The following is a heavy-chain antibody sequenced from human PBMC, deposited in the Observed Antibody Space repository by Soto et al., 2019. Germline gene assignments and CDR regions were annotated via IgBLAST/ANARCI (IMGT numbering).Heavy chain of an antibody. CDR3: ARAGKSSATGGYLDY. CDR1: GYPFTSYY. D-gene: IGHD6-25*01. V-gene: IGHV1-46*01. J-gene: IGHJ4*02. Sequence: ASVKVSCKASGYPFTSYYMHWVRQAPGQGLEWMGIINPSGGSTSYAQKFKGRVNMTRDTSTSTVYVELSSLRSEDTAVYYCARAGKSSATGGYLDYWGQGTLVTVSS. CDR2: INPSGGST.